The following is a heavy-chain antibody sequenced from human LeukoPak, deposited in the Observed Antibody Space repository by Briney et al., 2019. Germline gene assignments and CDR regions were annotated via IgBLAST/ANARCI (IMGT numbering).Heavy chain of an antibody. CDR1: GFTFSSYA. CDR2: ISSSSSTI. V-gene: IGHV3-48*01. CDR3: FKQKTAYDILTGYSSYYMDV. J-gene: IGHJ6*03. Sequence: GWSLSLSCAASGFTFSSYAMHWVRQAPGKALELVSYISSSSSTIYYAVSVKGRFTISRDNAKNSLYLQMNSLRAEDTAVYFFFKQKTAYDILTGYSSYYMDVRGKGTTVTVSS. D-gene: IGHD3-9*01.